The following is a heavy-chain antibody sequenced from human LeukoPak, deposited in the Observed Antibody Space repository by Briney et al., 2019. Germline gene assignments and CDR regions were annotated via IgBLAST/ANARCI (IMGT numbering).Heavy chain of an antibody. CDR3: ARSGYDSSGYPDAFDI. Sequence: ASVTVSCKASGYTFTSYAMHWVRQASGQRLEWMGWINAGNGNTKYSQKFQGRVTITRDTSASTAYMELSSLRSEDTAVYYCARSGYDSSGYPDAFDIWGQGTMVTVSS. CDR2: INAGNGNT. CDR1: GYTFTSYA. V-gene: IGHV1-3*01. D-gene: IGHD3-22*01. J-gene: IGHJ3*02.